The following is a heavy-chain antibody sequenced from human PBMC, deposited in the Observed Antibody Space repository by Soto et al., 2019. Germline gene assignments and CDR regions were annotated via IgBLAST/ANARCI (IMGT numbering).Heavy chain of an antibody. CDR3: AKDWVGGSNKYYFEY. CDR1: GFTFRDYG. D-gene: IGHD1-26*01. CDR2: ISHHGIKE. J-gene: IGHJ4*02. V-gene: IGHV3-30*18. Sequence: QVQLVESGGGVVRPGRSLRLSCVASGFTFRDYGMHWVRQAPGKGLEWVAGISHHGIKEHYADSVKGRFTISRDNSKKPVSLQLNSLRGDDTAVYYCAKDWVGGSNKYYFEYWGQGTLVTVSS.